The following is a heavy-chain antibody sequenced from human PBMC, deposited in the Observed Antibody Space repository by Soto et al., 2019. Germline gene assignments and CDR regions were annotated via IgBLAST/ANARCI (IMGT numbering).Heavy chain of an antibody. CDR2: ISGSGGST. Sequence: PVGSLRLSCAASGFTFSSYAMSWVRQAPGKGLEWVSAISGSGGSTYYADSVKGRFTISRDNSKNTLYLQMNSLRAEDTAVYYCAKDSAARYYYGMDVWGQGTTVTVSS. J-gene: IGHJ6*02. CDR3: AKDSAARYYYGMDV. D-gene: IGHD6-25*01. CDR1: GFTFSSYA. V-gene: IGHV3-23*01.